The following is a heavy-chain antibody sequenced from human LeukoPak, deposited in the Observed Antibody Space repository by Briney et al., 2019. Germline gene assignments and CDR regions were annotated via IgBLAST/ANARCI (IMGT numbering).Heavy chain of an antibody. Sequence: SETLSLTCTVSGGSISSYYWSWIRQPPGKGLEWIGYIYYSGSTNYNPSLKSRVTITVDTSKNQFSLKLSSVTAADTAVYYCATNGRITIFGVVNQFFDYWGQGTLVTVSS. CDR3: ATNGRITIFGVVNQFFDY. V-gene: IGHV4-59*08. D-gene: IGHD3-3*01. CDR2: IYYSGST. J-gene: IGHJ4*02. CDR1: GGSISSYY.